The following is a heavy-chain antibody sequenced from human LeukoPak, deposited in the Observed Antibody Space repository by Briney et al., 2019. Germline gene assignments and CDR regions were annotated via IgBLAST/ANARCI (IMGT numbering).Heavy chain of an antibody. CDR2: ISGSGGST. CDR3: SRGGFHHGFDI. D-gene: IGHD3-22*01. CDR1: GFTFSSYA. J-gene: IGHJ3*02. V-gene: IGHV3-23*01. Sequence: GGSLRLSCAASGFTFSSYAMSWVRQAPGKGLEWVSAISGSGGSTYYADSVKGRFTISRDNSKNTLYLQMNSLRVEDTAVYYCSRGGFHHGFDIWGQGTMVTVSS.